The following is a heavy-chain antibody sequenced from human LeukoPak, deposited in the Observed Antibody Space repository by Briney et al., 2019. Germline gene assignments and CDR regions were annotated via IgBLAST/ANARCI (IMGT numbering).Heavy chain of an antibody. CDR2: FDPEDGET. V-gene: IGHV1-24*01. CDR3: ATDCRRPFRELWFGEWDY. Sequence: ASVKVSCKVSGYTLTELSMHWVRQAPGKGLEWMGGFDPEDGETIYAQKFQGRVTMTEDTSTDTAYMELSSLRSEDTAAYYCATDCRRPFRELWFGEWDYWGQGTLVTVSS. CDR1: GYTLTELS. D-gene: IGHD3-10*01. J-gene: IGHJ4*02.